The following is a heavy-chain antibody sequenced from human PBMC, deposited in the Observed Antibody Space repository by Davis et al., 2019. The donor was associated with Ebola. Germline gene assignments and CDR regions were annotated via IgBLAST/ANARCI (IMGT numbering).Heavy chain of an antibody. Sequence: GGSLRLSCAASGFILSNYAMSWVRQAPGKGLEWVSAISSSGGSTHYTDSVKGRFTISRDNSKVTLYLQMDSLRAEDTALYYCAKDRVRCANWGQGTLVTVSS. CDR3: AKDRVRCAN. V-gene: IGHV3-23*01. CDR2: ISSSGGST. CDR1: GFILSNYA. J-gene: IGHJ4*02. D-gene: IGHD4-17*01.